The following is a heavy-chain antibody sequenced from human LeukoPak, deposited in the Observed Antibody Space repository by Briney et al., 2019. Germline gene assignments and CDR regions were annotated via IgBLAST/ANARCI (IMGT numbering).Heavy chain of an antibody. Sequence: GGSLRLSCAASGFTFSNAWMSWVRQAPGKGLEWVGRIKSKTDGGTTDYAAPVKGRFTISRDDSKNTLYLQMNSLKTEDTAVYYCTTGIVGATVPYYYYYYGMDVWGQGTTVTVSS. J-gene: IGHJ6*02. D-gene: IGHD1-26*01. V-gene: IGHV3-15*01. CDR1: GFTFSNAW. CDR2: IKSKTDGGTT. CDR3: TTGIVGATVPYYYYYYGMDV.